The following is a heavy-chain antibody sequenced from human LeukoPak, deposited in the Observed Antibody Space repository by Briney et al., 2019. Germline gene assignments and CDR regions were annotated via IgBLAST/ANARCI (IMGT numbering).Heavy chain of an antibody. CDR3: ASRRSTSFDY. CDR2: INSDETST. D-gene: IGHD5/OR15-5a*01. Sequence: GGSLRLSCAASGFTFSNYWMHWVRQAPGKGLEWVSRINSDETSTNYADSVKGRFTISGDNAKNTLYLQMNSLRAEDTAVYYCASRRSTSFDYWGQGTLVTVSS. CDR1: GFTFSNYW. J-gene: IGHJ4*02. V-gene: IGHV3-74*01.